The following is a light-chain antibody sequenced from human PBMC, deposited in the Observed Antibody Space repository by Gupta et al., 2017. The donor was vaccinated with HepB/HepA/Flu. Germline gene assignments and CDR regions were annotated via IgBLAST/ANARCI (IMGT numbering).Light chain of an antibody. Sequence: QSVVTQPPSASGTPGQRVTISCSGSSSNIASNSVIWYQQLPGTAPKLLIDYNNQRPSGVPDRFSGSKSGTSASLAICGLQAEDEADYYCAAWDDGRNGVVFGGGTKLTVL. CDR1: SSNIASNS. CDR3: AAWDDGRNGVV. J-gene: IGLJ2*01. CDR2: YNN. V-gene: IGLV1-44*01.